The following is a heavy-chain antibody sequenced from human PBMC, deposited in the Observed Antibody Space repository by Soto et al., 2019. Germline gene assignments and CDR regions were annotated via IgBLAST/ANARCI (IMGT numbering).Heavy chain of an antibody. CDR2: TSYDGSNN. CDR3: ARWGTTGGLDV. V-gene: IGHV3-33*05. CDR1: GFTFRSYV. D-gene: IGHD3-16*01. J-gene: IGHJ4*02. Sequence: QVQLVESGGGVVQPGTSLRLSCVGSGFTFRSYVIHWVRQAPGKGLEWVALTSYDGSNNFYGDSVKGRFTISRHNSRNTVELHMDSLTFEATALYYCARWGTTGGLDVWGQGTLVSVPS.